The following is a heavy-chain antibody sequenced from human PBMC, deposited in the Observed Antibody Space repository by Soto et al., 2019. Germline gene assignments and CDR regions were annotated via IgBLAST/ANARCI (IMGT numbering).Heavy chain of an antibody. CDR1: GGSITSRSYY. D-gene: IGHD3-16*01. CDR2: IYYSGTT. V-gene: IGHV4-39*01. J-gene: IGHJ4*02. CDR3: ARQEVVFQVDY. Sequence: QLQLQESGPGLVKPSETLSLSCTVSGGSITSRSYYWGWIRQPPGKGLEWIGSIYYSGTTYYNPSLKSRVTISVDTSTNQFSLKLSSVTAADTAVYHCARQEVVFQVDYWGQGTLVTVSS.